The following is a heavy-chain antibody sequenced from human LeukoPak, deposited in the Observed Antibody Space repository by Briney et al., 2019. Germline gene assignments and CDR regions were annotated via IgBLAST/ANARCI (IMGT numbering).Heavy chain of an antibody. Sequence: ASVKVSCKASGYTFTSYGISWVRQAPGRGLEWMGWISAYNGNTNYAQKLQGRVTMTTDTSTSTAYMELRSLRSDDTAVYYCARARSWDIVVVVAAKSLDYWGQGTLVTVSS. D-gene: IGHD2-15*01. CDR1: GYTFTSYG. V-gene: IGHV1-18*01. J-gene: IGHJ4*02. CDR3: ARARSWDIVVVVAAKSLDY. CDR2: ISAYNGNT.